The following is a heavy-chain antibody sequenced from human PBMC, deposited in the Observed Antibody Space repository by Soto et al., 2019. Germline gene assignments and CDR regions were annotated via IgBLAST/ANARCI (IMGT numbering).Heavy chain of an antibody. CDR3: AKDRLRAAGSDAFDF. CDR2: LSSSGAHT. CDR1: RFTFSHYA. J-gene: IGHJ3*01. D-gene: IGHD6-13*01. V-gene: IGHV3-23*01. Sequence: EVQLLESGGGLVQPGGSLSLSCAASRFTFSHYAMSWVRQAPGEGLEWVSTLSSSGAHTYYADSVKGRFTISRDNSKNTLYLQMNSLSAEDTAVYYCAKDRLRAAGSDAFDFWGQGTMVTVSS.